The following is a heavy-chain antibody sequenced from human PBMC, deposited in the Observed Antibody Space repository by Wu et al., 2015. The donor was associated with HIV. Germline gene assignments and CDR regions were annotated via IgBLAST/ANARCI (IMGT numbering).Heavy chain of an antibody. D-gene: IGHD1-14*01. J-gene: IGHJ4*02. Sequence: QVQLLQSGAEVKKPGASVKVSCKASGYTFTGYSMHWVRQAPGQGLEWMGWINPNNGGTNYAQKFQGRVTMTRDTSISTAYMELSRLKSDDTAVYYCVTLAPRTDIDYWGQGTLVTVSS. CDR2: INPNNGGT. V-gene: IGHV1-2*02. CDR1: GYTFTGYS. CDR3: VTLAPRTDIDY.